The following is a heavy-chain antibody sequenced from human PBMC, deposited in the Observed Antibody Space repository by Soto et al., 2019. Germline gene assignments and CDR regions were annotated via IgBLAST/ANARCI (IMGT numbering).Heavy chain of an antibody. CDR1: GFTFSSYA. CDR2: ISGSGGST. J-gene: IGHJ5*02. Sequence: EVQLLESGGGLVQPGGSLRLSCAASGFTFSSYAMSWVRQAPGKGLEWVSAISGSGGSTYYADSVKGRFTISRDNSKNTLYLQMNSLRAEDTAVYYCAKGAVLCFGELLVQKNWFDPWGQGTLVTVSS. CDR3: AKGAVLCFGELLVQKNWFDP. D-gene: IGHD3-10*01. V-gene: IGHV3-23*01.